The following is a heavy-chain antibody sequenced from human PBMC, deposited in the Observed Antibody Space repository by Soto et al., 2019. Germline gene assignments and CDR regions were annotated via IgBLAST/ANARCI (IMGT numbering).Heavy chain of an antibody. CDR2: ISSNGGST. CDR3: VKEYCSSTSCWFDP. V-gene: IGHV3-64D*06. D-gene: IGHD2-2*01. J-gene: IGHJ5*02. Sequence: LRLSCSASGFTFSSYAMHWVRQAPGKGLEYVSAISSNGGSTYYADSVKGRFTISRDNSKNTLYLQMSSLRAEDTAVYYCVKEYCSSTSCWFDPWGQGTLVTVSS. CDR1: GFTFSSYA.